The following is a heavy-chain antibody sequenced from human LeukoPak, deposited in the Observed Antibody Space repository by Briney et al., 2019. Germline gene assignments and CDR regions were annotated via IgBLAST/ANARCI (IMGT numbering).Heavy chain of an antibody. D-gene: IGHD3-10*01. J-gene: IGHJ3*02. V-gene: IGHV4-59*01. Sequence: SETLSLTCTVSGGSISSYYWSWIRQPPGKGLEWIGYIYYSGSTNYNPSLKSRVTISVDTSKNQFSLNLSSVTAADTAVYYCARNLWFGESADAFNIWGQGTMVTVSS. CDR1: GGSISSYY. CDR2: IYYSGST. CDR3: ARNLWFGESADAFNI.